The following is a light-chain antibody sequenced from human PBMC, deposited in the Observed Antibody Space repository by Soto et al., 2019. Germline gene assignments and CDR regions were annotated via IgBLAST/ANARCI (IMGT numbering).Light chain of an antibody. CDR2: EAS. CDR1: SSDVESYNL. J-gene: IGLJ2*01. V-gene: IGLV2-23*01. CDR3: CSYTGRPIFVL. Sequence: QSALTQPASVSGSPGQSITISCTGTSSDVESYNLVSWYQQHPGKAPRLMIYEASKRPSGVSNRFSGSESDNTASLTISGLQAEDDADYYCCSYTGRPIFVLFGVGTKLTVL.